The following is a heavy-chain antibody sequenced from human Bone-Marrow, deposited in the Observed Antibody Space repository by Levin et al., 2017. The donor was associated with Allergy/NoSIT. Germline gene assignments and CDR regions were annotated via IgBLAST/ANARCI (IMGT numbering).Heavy chain of an antibody. V-gene: IGHV3-23*01. J-gene: IGHJ5*02. CDR3: ARILGTRPFWFDP. CDR2: LTGAGSST. Sequence: GGSLRLSCAASGFTFSNYAMTWVRQAPGKGLEWVSALTGAGSSTYYAVSVKGRFTISRDNSRNTLSLQMNRLRVEDTAVYYCARILGTRPFWFDPWGQGTLVTVSS. CDR1: GFTFSNYA. D-gene: IGHD1-26*01.